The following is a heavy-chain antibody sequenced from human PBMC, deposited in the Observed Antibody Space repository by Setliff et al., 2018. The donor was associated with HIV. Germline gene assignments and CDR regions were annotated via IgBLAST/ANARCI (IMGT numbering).Heavy chain of an antibody. CDR3: ARTPPSVTTFHLDRSYYFDY. D-gene: IGHD4-4*01. J-gene: IGHJ4*02. CDR1: GGSFSGYY. Sequence: PSETLSLTCAVYGGSFSGYYWSWIRQPPGKGLEWIGEINHSGSTNYNPSLKSRVTISVDTSKNQFSLKLSSVTAADTAVYYCARTPPSVTTFHLDRSYYFDYWGQGTLVTSPQ. CDR2: INHSGST. V-gene: IGHV4-34*01.